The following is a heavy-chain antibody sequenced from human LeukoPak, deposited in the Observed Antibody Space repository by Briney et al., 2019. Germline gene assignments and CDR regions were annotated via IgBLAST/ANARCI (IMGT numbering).Heavy chain of an antibody. D-gene: IGHD6-19*01. Sequence: PSETQPLTCTVSGGSMSPYHWSWIRQPPGKGLEWTGYIYYSGSTNYNPSLKSRVTISVDTSKNQFSLKLSSVTAADTAMYYCARAVSGRFDYWGQGTLVTVSS. CDR1: GGSMSPYH. V-gene: IGHV4-59*08. CDR3: ARAVSGRFDY. CDR2: IYYSGST. J-gene: IGHJ4*02.